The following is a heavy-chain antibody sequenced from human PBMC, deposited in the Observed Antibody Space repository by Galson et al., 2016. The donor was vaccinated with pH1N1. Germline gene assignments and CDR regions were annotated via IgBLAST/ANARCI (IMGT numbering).Heavy chain of an antibody. CDR3: ARRYYFYY. CDR1: GYSVTRYY. CDR2: IDPSDGTT. V-gene: IGHV1-46*01. J-gene: IGHJ4*02. Sequence: SVKASCKAAGYSVTRYYMHWVRQAPGQGLEWMGIIDPSDGTTTYSQKFQGRIILTRDTPTNSVHMELTTLRPDDSATYFCARRYYFYYWGQGTLVTVSS.